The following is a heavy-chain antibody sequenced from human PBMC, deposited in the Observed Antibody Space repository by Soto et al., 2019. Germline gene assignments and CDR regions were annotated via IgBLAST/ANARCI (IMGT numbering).Heavy chain of an antibody. D-gene: IGHD1-7*01. CDR1: GSIFIGYG. Sequence: GGSRRLSCVVPGSIFIGYGMHWVRQAPGKGLEWVAVIWHDGSEIYYADSVKGRFTISRDNSKNTLYLQMNSLRAEDTAVYYCASDGIGGTAFRGFLAYRGQGTLVTGSS. J-gene: IGHJ4*02. V-gene: IGHV3-33*01. CDR2: IWHDGSEI. CDR3: ASDGIGGTAFRGFLAY.